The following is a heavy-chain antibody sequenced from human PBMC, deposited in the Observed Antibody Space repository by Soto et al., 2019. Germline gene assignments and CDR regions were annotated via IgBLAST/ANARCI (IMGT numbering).Heavy chain of an antibody. CDR1: GFTLSTSGVG. Sequence: QITLKESGPTLVKPTQTLTLTCTFSGFTLSTSGVGVGWIRQPPGKALEWLALIYWDDDKRYSPSLKSRLTITKDTCKNQVVLTMTNMDPVDTATYYCAHRPRVWYSGRTTECWFDPWGQGTLVTVSS. CDR2: IYWDDDK. CDR3: AHRPRVWYSGRTTECWFDP. J-gene: IGHJ5*02. D-gene: IGHD1-26*01. V-gene: IGHV2-5*02.